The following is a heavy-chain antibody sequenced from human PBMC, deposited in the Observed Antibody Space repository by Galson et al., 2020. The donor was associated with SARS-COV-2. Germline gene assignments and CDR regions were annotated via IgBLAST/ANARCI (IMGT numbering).Heavy chain of an antibody. CDR3: AKDRGGSYPLFFEH. V-gene: IGHV3-23*01. Sequence: GGSLRLSCAASGFSFSTYVMTWVRQAPGKGLEWVSGISGSGGSTYYADSVKGRFTISRDNSKNMVYLQMNSLRAEDTAVYYCAKDRGGSYPLFFEHWGQGTLVTVSS. D-gene: IGHD1-26*01. CDR1: GFSFSTYV. J-gene: IGHJ4*02. CDR2: ISGSGGST.